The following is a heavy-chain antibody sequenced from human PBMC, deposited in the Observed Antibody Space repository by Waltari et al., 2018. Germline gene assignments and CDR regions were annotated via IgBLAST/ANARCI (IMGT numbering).Heavy chain of an antibody. Sequence: QVQLVQSGAEVKKPESSLKVSCQASGGTFSTHIITWVRQAPGQGLEWMGQITPILGIANYAQKFQARVTITADESTSTSYMELSSLTSEDTAVYYCARGAAPMAVTSLDFWGQGTLVTVSS. V-gene: IGHV1-69*04. J-gene: IGHJ4*02. CDR1: GGTFSTHI. CDR3: ARGAAPMAVTSLDF. D-gene: IGHD2-2*01. CDR2: ITPILGIA.